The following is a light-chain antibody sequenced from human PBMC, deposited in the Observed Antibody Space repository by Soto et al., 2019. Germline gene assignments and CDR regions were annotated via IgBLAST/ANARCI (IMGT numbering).Light chain of an antibody. CDR3: SSYTITSTYV. CDR1: ISDVGGYNY. CDR2: EVS. V-gene: IGLV2-14*01. J-gene: IGLJ1*01. Sequence: QTVLTQPACVSGSPGQSITISCTGTISDVGGYNYVSWYQQHPGKAPKLMIYEVSDRPSGVSNRFSGSKSGNTASLTISGLQDEDEADYYCSSYTITSTYVFGTGTKSPS.